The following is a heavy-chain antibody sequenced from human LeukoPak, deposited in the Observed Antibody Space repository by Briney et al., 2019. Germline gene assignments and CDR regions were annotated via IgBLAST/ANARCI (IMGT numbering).Heavy chain of an antibody. CDR3: ARECRVTGYDFDY. CDR2: INSDGSST. Sequence: PGGSLRLSCEASGFTFSSYWMHWVRQVPGEGLVWVSRINSDGSSTTYADSVKGRFTISRDNAKNTLNLQMNSLRVEDTAVYYCARECRVTGYDFDYWGQGTLVTVSS. J-gene: IGHJ4*02. D-gene: IGHD5-12*01. V-gene: IGHV3-74*03. CDR1: GFTFSSYW.